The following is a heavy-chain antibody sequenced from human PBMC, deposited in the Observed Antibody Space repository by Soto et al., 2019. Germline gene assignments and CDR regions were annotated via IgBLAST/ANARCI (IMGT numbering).Heavy chain of an antibody. CDR2: IDTSNGNT. J-gene: IGHJ4*02. CDR3: ARGWVHTSGDLEY. D-gene: IGHD3-22*01. CDR1: GYTFSYYR. V-gene: IGHV1-18*01. Sequence: QVQLVQSGAEVKKPGASVKVSCQASGYTFSYYRINWVRQAPGQGLEWMGWIDTSNGNTDYAQTFQDRVTMTADTSTSTTFMEVRSLRSDDTTGYYCARGWVHTSGDLEYWGQGTLVAVSS.